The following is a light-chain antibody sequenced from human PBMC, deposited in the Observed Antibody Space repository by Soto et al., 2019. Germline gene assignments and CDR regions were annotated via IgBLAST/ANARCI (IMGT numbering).Light chain of an antibody. V-gene: IGKV3-20*01. Sequence: ETVLTQSPGTLSLSPGERATLSCRASQSVSSYSAWYQQKPGQAPRLLIYGTSSRAIGIPDRFSGSGSGTDFTLTISRLEPEDFAVYYCQQYGSSPPTFGRGTRLEIK. CDR2: GTS. CDR3: QQYGSSPPT. J-gene: IGKJ2*01. CDR1: QSVSSY.